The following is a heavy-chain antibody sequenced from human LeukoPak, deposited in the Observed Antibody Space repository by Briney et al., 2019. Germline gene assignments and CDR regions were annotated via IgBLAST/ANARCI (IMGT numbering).Heavy chain of an antibody. CDR3: ARERGGQAGSYFPS. CDR1: GYPFINYD. J-gene: IGHJ5*02. CDR2: MRPNSGKT. Sequence: ASVKVSCKTSGYPFINYDINWVRQASGQGLEWMGWMRPNSGKTGYAQKFQGRVTMTRNISISTAYMELSSLRFDDTAVYYCARERGGQAGSYFPSWGQGTLVTVSS. V-gene: IGHV1-8*01. D-gene: IGHD1-26*01.